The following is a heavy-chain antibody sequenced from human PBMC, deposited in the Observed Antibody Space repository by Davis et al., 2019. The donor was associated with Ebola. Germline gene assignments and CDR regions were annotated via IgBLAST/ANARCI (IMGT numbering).Heavy chain of an antibody. Sequence: AASVKVSCKASGYTFTSYDINWVRQATGQGLEWMGIINPSGGSTSYAQKFQGRVTVTRDTSTSTVYMELSSLRSEDTAVYYCAREPPHNHYGGPDYWGQGTLVTVSS. CDR1: GYTFTSYD. D-gene: IGHD4-23*01. V-gene: IGHV1-46*01. CDR3: AREPPHNHYGGPDY. J-gene: IGHJ4*02. CDR2: INPSGGST.